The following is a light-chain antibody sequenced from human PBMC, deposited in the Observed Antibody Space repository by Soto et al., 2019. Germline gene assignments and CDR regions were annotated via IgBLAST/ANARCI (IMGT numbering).Light chain of an antibody. CDR3: QQYNSYSWT. J-gene: IGKJ1*01. V-gene: IGKV1-5*03. CDR2: KAS. Sequence: DIQMTQSPSTLSASVGDRVTITCRASQSISSWLAWYQQKPGKDPKLLIYKASSLESGVPSRFSGSGSGTDFTLNISSLQPDDFANYYCQQYNSYSWTVGQGTKVEIK. CDR1: QSISSW.